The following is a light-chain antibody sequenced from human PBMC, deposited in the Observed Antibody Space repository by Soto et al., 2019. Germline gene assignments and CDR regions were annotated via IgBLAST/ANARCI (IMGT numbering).Light chain of an antibody. CDR2: DAA. Sequence: DIQMTQSPSTLSASVGDRVTITCRARQSISSWLAWYQKRPGKAPKLLIYDAANLESGVPSRFSGSGSGTDFTLIISSLHPDDFATYYCQQYDTYPWTFGQGTKVEIK. CDR1: QSISSW. CDR3: QQYDTYPWT. V-gene: IGKV1-5*01. J-gene: IGKJ1*01.